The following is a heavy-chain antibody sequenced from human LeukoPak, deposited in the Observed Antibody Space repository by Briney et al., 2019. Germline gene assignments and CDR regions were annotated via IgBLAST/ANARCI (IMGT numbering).Heavy chain of an antibody. J-gene: IGHJ4*02. CDR1: GFTFSSYS. D-gene: IGHD5-24*01. CDR3: ATTIEMATIYLRPLFDY. V-gene: IGHV3-48*01. CDR2: ISSSSSTI. Sequence: GGSLRLSCAASGFTFSSYSMNWVRQAPGKGLEWVSYISSSSSTIYYADSVKGRFTISRENAKNSLYLQMNSLRAEDTAVYYCATTIEMATIYLRPLFDYWGQGTLVTVSS.